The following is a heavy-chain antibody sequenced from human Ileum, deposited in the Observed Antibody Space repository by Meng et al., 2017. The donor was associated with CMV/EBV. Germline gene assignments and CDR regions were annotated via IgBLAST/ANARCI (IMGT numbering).Heavy chain of an antibody. Sequence: GESLKISCTASGVNIHSYTMTWVRQAPGKGLEWVSIIGTGGGAIEYEDSVKGRFTISRDNSKNTLYLQMDGLRVEDTAIYFCARGGQEVPLTRRFDYWGQGTLVTVSS. J-gene: IGHJ4*02. D-gene: IGHD2-15*01. CDR2: IGTGGGAI. V-gene: IGHV3-23*01. CDR1: GVNIHSYT. CDR3: ARGGQEVPLTRRFDY.